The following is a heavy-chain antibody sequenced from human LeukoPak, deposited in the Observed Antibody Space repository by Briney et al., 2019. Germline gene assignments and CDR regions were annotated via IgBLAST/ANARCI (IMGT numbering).Heavy chain of an antibody. V-gene: IGHV3-15*01. Sequence: PGGSLRLSCAASGFTFSNAWMTWVRQAPGKGLEWVGRIKGKNEGETTDYAAPVKGRFTISRDDPTNTLYVQMNSLKTEDTAMYYCTRDLGSSQWGQGTLVIVSS. D-gene: IGHD3-10*01. CDR3: TRDLGSSQ. CDR1: GFTFSNAW. J-gene: IGHJ4*02. CDR2: IKGKNEGETT.